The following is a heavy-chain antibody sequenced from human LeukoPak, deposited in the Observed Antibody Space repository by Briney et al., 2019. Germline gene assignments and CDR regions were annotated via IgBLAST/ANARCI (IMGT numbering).Heavy chain of an antibody. D-gene: IGHD6-19*01. CDR2: IKQDGSEK. CDR1: GFTFSSYW. CDR3: ARDGHSSGWYDGSDAFDI. J-gene: IGHJ3*02. Sequence: GGSLRLSCAASGFTFSSYWMSWVRQAPGKGLEWVANIKQDGSEKYYVDSVKGRFTISRDNAKNSLYLQMNSLRAEDTAVYYCARDGHSSGWYDGSDAFDIWGQGTMVTVSS. V-gene: IGHV3-7*01.